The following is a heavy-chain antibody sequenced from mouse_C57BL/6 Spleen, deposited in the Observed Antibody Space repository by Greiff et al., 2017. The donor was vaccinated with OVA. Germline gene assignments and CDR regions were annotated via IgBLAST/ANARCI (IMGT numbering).Heavy chain of an antibody. V-gene: IGHV5-9-1*02. CDR3: TRDGYDGGFAY. J-gene: IGHJ3*01. CDR2: ISSGGDYI. CDR1: GFTFSSYA. Sequence: DVQLVESGEGLVKPGGSLKLSCAASGFTFSSYAMSWVRQTPEKRLEWVAYISSGGDYIYYADTVKGRFTISRDNARNTLYLQMSSLKSEDTAMYYCTRDGYDGGFAYWGQGTLVTVSA. D-gene: IGHD2-2*01.